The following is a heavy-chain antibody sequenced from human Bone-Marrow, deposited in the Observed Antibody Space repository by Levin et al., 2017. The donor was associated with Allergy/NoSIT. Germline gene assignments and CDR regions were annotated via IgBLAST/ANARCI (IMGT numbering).Heavy chain of an antibody. CDR3: ARVSTYCSSTSCLSYYYYYMDV. CDR1: GFTFSSYW. J-gene: IGHJ6*03. D-gene: IGHD2-2*01. CDR2: IKQDGSEK. V-gene: IGHV3-7*03. Sequence: GGSLRLSCAASGFTFSSYWMSWVRQAPGKGLEWVANIKQDGSEKYYVDSVKGRFTVSRDNAKNSLYLQMNSLRAEDTAVYYCARVSTYCSSTSCLSYYYYYMDVWGKGTTVTVSS.